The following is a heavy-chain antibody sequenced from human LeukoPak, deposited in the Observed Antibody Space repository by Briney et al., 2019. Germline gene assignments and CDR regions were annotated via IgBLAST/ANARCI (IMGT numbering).Heavy chain of an antibody. D-gene: IGHD6-19*01. CDR3: SGIAVAGTDY. CDR1: GFTFSSYA. V-gene: IGHV3-30-3*01. CDR2: ISYDGSNK. J-gene: IGHJ4*02. Sequence: PGGSLRLSCAASGFTFSSYAMHWVRQAPGKGLEWVAVISYDGSNKYYADSVKGRFTISRDNSKNTLYLQMNSLRAEDTAVYYCSGIAVAGTDYWGQGTLVTVSS.